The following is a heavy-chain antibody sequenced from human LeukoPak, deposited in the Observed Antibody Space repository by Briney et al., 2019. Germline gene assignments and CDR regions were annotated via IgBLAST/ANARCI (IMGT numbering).Heavy chain of an antibody. Sequence: PSETLSITCTVSGGSISSSSYYWGWIRQPPGKGLEWIGSIYYSGSTYYNPSLKSRVTISVDTSKNQFSLKLSSVTAADTAVYYCAREHPLYGFDPWGQGTLVTVSS. CDR2: IYYSGST. CDR3: AREHPLYGFDP. D-gene: IGHD3-10*01. J-gene: IGHJ5*02. V-gene: IGHV4-39*02. CDR1: GGSISSSSYY.